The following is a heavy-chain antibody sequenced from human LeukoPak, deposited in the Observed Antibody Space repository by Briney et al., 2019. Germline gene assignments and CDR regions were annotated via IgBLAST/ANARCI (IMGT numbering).Heavy chain of an antibody. J-gene: IGHJ1*01. D-gene: IGHD3-22*01. CDR3: ARRRYYDGSGYLE. V-gene: IGHV4-39*01. CDR1: GDSVSRSDSY. CDR2: IYYSGRT. Sequence: SETLSLTCSVSGDSVSRSDSYWDWIRQPPGKGLEWIGTIYYSGRTYYSPSLKSRVTMSVDPSNNQFSLALRPVTAADTAVYYCARRRYYDGSGYLEWGQGTLLSVSS.